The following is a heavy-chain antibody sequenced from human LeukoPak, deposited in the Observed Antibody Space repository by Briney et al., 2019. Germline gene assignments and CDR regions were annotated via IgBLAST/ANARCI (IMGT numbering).Heavy chain of an antibody. D-gene: IGHD4-23*01. J-gene: IGHJ3*02. CDR3: ARDYGGNSGIHTFDI. Sequence: GASVKVSCKASGYTFTSYDINWVRQATGQGLEWMGWMNPNSGNTGYARKFQGRVTMTRSTSISTAYMELSSLRSEDTAVYYCARDYGGNSGIHTFDIWGQGTMVTVSS. CDR1: GYTFTSYD. V-gene: IGHV1-8*01. CDR2: MNPNSGNT.